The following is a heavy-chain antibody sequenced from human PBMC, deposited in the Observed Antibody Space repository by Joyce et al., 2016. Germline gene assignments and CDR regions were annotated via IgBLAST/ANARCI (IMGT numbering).Heavy chain of an antibody. Sequence: QVQLEQSGAEVKKPGASVIVSCKASGYTFTDFYIHGVRQAPGQGLEWMGWINPKSGGTNSAQKFQGRVTMTRDTSISTAYMELRSLRSDDTAMYYCARTGSTDVWGQGTTVTVSS. D-gene: IGHD1-14*01. CDR3: ARTGSTDV. CDR1: GYTFTDFY. CDR2: INPKSGGT. V-gene: IGHV1-2*02. J-gene: IGHJ6*02.